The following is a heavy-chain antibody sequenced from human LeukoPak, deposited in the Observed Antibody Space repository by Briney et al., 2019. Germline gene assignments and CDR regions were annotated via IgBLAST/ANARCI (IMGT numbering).Heavy chain of an antibody. Sequence: GGSLRLSCAASGFTFIIYAMSWVRQVPGKGLECVSAISGNGASTYYADSVKGRFTISRYNSRNTLYLEMNNLGADDTAVYFCAQLSWNPYYFDYWGQGTLVTVSS. CDR1: GFTFIIYA. CDR2: ISGNGAST. V-gene: IGHV3-23*01. J-gene: IGHJ4*02. CDR3: AQLSWNPYYFDY. D-gene: IGHD1-1*01.